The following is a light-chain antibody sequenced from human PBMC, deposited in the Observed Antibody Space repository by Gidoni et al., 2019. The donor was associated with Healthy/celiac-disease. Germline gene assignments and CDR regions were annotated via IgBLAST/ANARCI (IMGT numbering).Light chain of an antibody. Sequence: QSALTQPPSASGSPGQSVTISCTGTSSDVGGYTYVSWYQHHPGKAPKLMIYEVSKRPSGVPDRFSGSKSGNMASLTVSGLQAEDEADYYCSSYAGSNNVVFGGGTKLTVL. J-gene: IGLJ2*01. V-gene: IGLV2-8*01. CDR3: SSYAGSNNVV. CDR1: SSDVGGYTY. CDR2: EVS.